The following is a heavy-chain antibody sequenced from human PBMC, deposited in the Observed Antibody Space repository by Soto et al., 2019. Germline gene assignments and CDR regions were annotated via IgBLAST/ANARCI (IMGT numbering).Heavy chain of an antibody. J-gene: IGHJ4*02. Sequence: GGSLRLSCAASGFTFSSYAMSWVRQAPGKGLEWVSAISGSGGSTYYADSVKGRFTISRDNSKNTLYLQMNSLRAEDTAVYYCAKPSDSSGYCYSFDYWGQGTLVTVSS. D-gene: IGHD3-22*01. CDR3: AKPSDSSGYCYSFDY. CDR2: ISGSGGST. CDR1: GFTFSSYA. V-gene: IGHV3-23*01.